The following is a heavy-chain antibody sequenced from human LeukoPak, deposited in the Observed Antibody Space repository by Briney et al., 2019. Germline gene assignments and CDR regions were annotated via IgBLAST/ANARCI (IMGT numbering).Heavy chain of an antibody. CDR1: GGSISSSSYY. Sequence: SETLSLTCTVSGGSISSSSYYWGWIRQSPGKGLEWIGSAYFSGRPYYDPSLKSRASISVDTSNNPFSLKLSSVTAADTAVYYCASHSAEYDILTGYHSYNSFDPWGQGILVTVSS. J-gene: IGHJ5*02. V-gene: IGHV4-39*01. CDR2: AYFSGRP. D-gene: IGHD3-9*01. CDR3: ASHSAEYDILTGYHSYNSFDP.